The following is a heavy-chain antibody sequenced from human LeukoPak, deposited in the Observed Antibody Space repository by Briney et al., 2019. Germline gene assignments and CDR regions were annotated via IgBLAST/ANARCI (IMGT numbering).Heavy chain of an antibody. CDR3: ARQVGGSYYYYYYMDV. J-gene: IGHJ6*03. Sequence: SETLSLTCTVSGGSISSYYWSWIRQPPGKGLEWIGYIYTSGSTIYNPSLKSRVTISVDTSKNQFSLKLSSVTAADTAVYYCARQVGGSYYYYYYMDVWGKGTTVTVSS. D-gene: IGHD1-26*01. V-gene: IGHV4-4*09. CDR1: GGSISSYY. CDR2: IYTSGST.